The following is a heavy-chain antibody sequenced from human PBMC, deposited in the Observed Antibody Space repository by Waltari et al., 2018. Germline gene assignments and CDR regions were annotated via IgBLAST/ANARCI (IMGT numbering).Heavy chain of an antibody. CDR3: ARDEASDYGGNAFYY. CDR2: IYYSGST. CDR1: GGSISSHY. J-gene: IGHJ4*02. Sequence: VQLQESGPGLVKPSETLSLTCTVSGGSISSHYWSWIRQPPGKGLEWIGYIYYSGSTNHHPSLKSRVTLSIDTAKNQFSLKLSSVTAADTAVYYCARDEASDYGGNAFYYWGQGTLVTVSS. V-gene: IGHV4-59*11. D-gene: IGHD2-15*01.